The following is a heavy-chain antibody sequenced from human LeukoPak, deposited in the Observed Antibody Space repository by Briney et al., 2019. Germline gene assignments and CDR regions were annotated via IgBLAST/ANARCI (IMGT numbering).Heavy chain of an antibody. V-gene: IGHV4-59*08. Sequence: TSETLSLSCTVSGGSISSYYWSWIRQPPGKGREGIGYIYYSGSTNYNPSLKSRVTISVDTSKKQFYMKLRSVTDADTAVYYCARPMRDSSGPFDPWGQGTLVTVSS. CDR2: IYYSGST. J-gene: IGHJ5*02. D-gene: IGHD3-22*01. CDR1: GGSISSYY. CDR3: ARPMRDSSGPFDP.